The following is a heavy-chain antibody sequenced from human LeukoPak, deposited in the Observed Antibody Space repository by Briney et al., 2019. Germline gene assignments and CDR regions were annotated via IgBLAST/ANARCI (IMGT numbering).Heavy chain of an antibody. CDR3: ARVRGIAVAGEIVY. V-gene: IGHV3-48*04. CDR1: GFTFSTYS. Sequence: GGSLRLSCAASGFTFSTYSMNWVRQAPGKGLEWVSYFSSSSGSIYYADSVKGRFTISRDNAKNSLYLQMNSLRAEDTALYYCARVRGIAVAGEIVYWGQGTLVSVSS. J-gene: IGHJ4*02. D-gene: IGHD6-19*01. CDR2: FSSSSGSI.